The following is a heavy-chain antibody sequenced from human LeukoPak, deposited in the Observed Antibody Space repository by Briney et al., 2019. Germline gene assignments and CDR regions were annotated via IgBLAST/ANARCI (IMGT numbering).Heavy chain of an antibody. D-gene: IGHD4-17*01. CDR1: GFTFSSYS. V-gene: IGHV3-21*01. CDR3: ARSDGDYGIGAFDI. CDR2: ISSSSSYI. J-gene: IGHJ3*02. Sequence: GGSLRLSCAASGFTFSSYSMNWVRQAPGKGLEWVSPISSSSSYIYYADSVKGRFTISRDNAKNSLYLQMNSLRAEDTAVYSCARSDGDYGIGAFDIWGQGTMVTVSS.